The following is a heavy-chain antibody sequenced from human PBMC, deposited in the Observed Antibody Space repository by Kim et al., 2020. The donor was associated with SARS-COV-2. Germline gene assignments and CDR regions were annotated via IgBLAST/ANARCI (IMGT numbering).Heavy chain of an antibody. Sequence: GGSLRLSCAASGFTFSSYWMSWVRQAPGKGLEWVANIKQDGSEKYYVDSVKGRFTISRDNAKNSLYLQMNSLRAEDTAVYYCARFGRMVRGGGANWFDPWGQGTLVTVSS. CDR3: ARFGRMVRGGGANWFDP. CDR2: IKQDGSEK. D-gene: IGHD3-10*01. V-gene: IGHV3-7*01. J-gene: IGHJ5*02. CDR1: GFTFSSYW.